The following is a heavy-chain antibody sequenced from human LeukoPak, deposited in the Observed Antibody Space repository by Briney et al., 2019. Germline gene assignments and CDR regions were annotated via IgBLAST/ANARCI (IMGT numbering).Heavy chain of an antibody. V-gene: IGHV1-2*02. Sequence: GASVKVSCKASGYTFTGYYMHWVRQAPGQGLEWMGWINPNSGGTNYAQKFQGRVTMTRDTSISTAYMELSRLRSDDTAVYSCARVDRGYCSGGSCQDYWGQGTLVTVSS. CDR1: GYTFTGYY. CDR3: ARVDRGYCSGGSCQDY. D-gene: IGHD2-15*01. CDR2: INPNSGGT. J-gene: IGHJ4*02.